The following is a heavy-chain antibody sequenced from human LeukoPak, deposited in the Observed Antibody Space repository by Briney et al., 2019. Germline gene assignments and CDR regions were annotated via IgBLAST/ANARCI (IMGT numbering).Heavy chain of an antibody. CDR2: ISGSGGST. CDR3: ARDLRVWGSYRQPLVY. D-gene: IGHD3-16*02. CDR1: GFTFSSYA. V-gene: IGHV3-23*01. Sequence: PGGSLRLSCAASGFTFSSYAMSWVRQAPGKGLEWVSAISGSGGSTYYADSVKGRFTISRDNSKNTLYLQMNSLRSDDTAVYYCARDLRVWGSYRQPLVYWGQGTLVTVSS. J-gene: IGHJ4*02.